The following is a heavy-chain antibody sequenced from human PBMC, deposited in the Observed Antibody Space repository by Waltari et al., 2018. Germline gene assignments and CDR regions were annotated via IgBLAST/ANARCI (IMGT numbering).Heavy chain of an antibody. CDR2: ISGSDSST. V-gene: IGHV3-23*01. J-gene: IGHJ6*03. CDR3: TKHPGDYYYYYMDV. Sequence: DVQLLESGGGLVQPGGSLRLSCAASGFTVSSYAMSWVRQAPGKGLEWVSTISGSDSSTYYADSVKGRFTISRDNSKNTLYLQMNSLRAEDTAIYYCTKHPGDYYYYYMDVWGKGTTVTISS. D-gene: IGHD4-17*01. CDR1: GFTVSSYA.